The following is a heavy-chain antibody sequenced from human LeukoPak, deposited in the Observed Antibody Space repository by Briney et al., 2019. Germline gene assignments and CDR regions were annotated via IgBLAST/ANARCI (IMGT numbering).Heavy chain of an antibody. Sequence: SETLSLTCAAYGGSFSGYYWTWIRQPPGKGLEWIGEIIHSGNTNYNPSLKSRVSISVDTSKNQFSLKLNSVTAADTAVYYCARRYSSTMSWFDPWGQGTLVTVSS. CDR1: GGSFSGYY. V-gene: IGHV4-34*12. CDR3: ARRYSSTMSWFDP. J-gene: IGHJ5*02. CDR2: IIHSGNT. D-gene: IGHD6-13*01.